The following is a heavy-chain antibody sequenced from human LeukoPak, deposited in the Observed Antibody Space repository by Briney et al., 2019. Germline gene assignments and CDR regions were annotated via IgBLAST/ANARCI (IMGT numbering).Heavy chain of an antibody. D-gene: IGHD1-7*01. CDR3: VRDSSYYMDV. Sequence: QPGGSLRLSXAASGFTFCNYWMHWVRQVPGKGLVWVSRINIDGSNTIYADSVKGRFTISRDNAKNTLYLQMNSLRAEDTAIYYCVRDSSYYMDVWGKGTTVTVSS. CDR1: GFTFCNYW. CDR2: INIDGSNT. V-gene: IGHV3-74*01. J-gene: IGHJ6*03.